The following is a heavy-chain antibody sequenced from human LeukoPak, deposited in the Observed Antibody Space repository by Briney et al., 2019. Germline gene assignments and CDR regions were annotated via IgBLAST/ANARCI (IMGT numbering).Heavy chain of an antibody. J-gene: IGHJ4*02. V-gene: IGHV3-15*01. CDR3: TTDLEAYIVVVPAAH. Sequence: GGSLRLSCAASGFTFSNAWMSWVRQAPGKGLEWVGRIKSKTDGGTTDYAAPAKGRFTISRDDSKNTLYLQMNSLKTEDTAVYYCTTDLEAYIVVVPAAHWGQGTLVTVSS. D-gene: IGHD2-2*01. CDR1: GFTFSNAW. CDR2: IKSKTDGGTT.